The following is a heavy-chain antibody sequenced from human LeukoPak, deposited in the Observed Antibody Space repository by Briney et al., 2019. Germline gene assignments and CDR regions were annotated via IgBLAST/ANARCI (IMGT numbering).Heavy chain of an antibody. J-gene: IGHJ4*02. Sequence: GGSLRLSCAASGFTFSSYTMNWVRQAPGKGLEWVSSISSSSSYIYYADSVKGRFTISRDNSKNTLYLQMNSLRAEDTAVYYCAKDDMRELRRSSSFDYWGQGTLVTVSS. CDR3: AKDDMRELRRSSSFDY. D-gene: IGHD1-26*01. CDR1: GFTFSSYT. V-gene: IGHV3-21*01. CDR2: ISSSSSYI.